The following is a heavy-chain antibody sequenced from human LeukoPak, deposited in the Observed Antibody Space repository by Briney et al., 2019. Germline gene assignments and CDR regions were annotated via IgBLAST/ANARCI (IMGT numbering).Heavy chain of an antibody. CDR3: ARRPSYSSSLTYYYYYYMDV. CDR2: INHSGST. CDR1: GGSISSSSYY. V-gene: IGHV4-39*07. Sequence: SETQSLTCTVSGGSISSSSYYWGWIRQPPGKGLEWIGEINHSGSTNYNPSLKSRVTISVDTSKNQFSLKLSSVTAADTAVYYCARRPSYSSSLTYYYYYYMDVWGKGTTVTVSS. J-gene: IGHJ6*03. D-gene: IGHD6-13*01.